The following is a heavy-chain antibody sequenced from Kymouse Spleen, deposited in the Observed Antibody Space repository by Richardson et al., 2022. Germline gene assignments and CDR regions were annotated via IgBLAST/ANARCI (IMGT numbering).Heavy chain of an antibody. V-gene: IGHV5-51*01. Sequence: EVQLVQSGAEVKKPGESLKISCKGSGYSFTSYWIGWVRQMPGKGLEWMGIIYPGDSDTRYSPSFQGQVTISADKSISTAYLQWSSLKASDTAMYYCARHGGIPYSGSYSDAFDIWGQGTMVTVSS. D-gene: IGHD1-26*01. CDR1: GYSFTSYW. CDR3: ARHGGIPYSGSYSDAFDI. CDR2: IYPGDSDT. J-gene: IGHJ3*02.